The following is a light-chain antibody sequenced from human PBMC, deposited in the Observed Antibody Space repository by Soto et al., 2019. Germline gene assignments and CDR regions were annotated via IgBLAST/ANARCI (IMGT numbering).Light chain of an antibody. J-gene: IGLJ1*01. CDR3: SSFSSSSTRYL. CDR1: SSDVGGHND. V-gene: IGLV2-14*01. Sequence: QFVLTQPASVSGSPGQSITISCTGTSSDVGGHNDVSWYQQHPGKVPKLLIYGVSNRPSGVSNRFSGSKSGNTASLTISGLQAEDEADYYCSSFSSSSTRYLLGTGTKVTVL. CDR2: GVS.